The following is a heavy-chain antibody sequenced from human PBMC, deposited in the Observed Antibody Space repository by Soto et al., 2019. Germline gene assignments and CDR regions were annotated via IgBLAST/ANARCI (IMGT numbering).Heavy chain of an antibody. Sequence: PGKGLEWVGRIARKSDGGTTDYAAPVKGRFTISRDDSKNTVFLQMNSLKTEDTAVYYCTTKATLTTYGVDVWGQGTTVTVSS. V-gene: IGHV3-15*04. CDR3: TTKATLTTYGVDV. D-gene: IGHD4-4*01. CDR2: IARKSDGGTT. J-gene: IGHJ6*02.